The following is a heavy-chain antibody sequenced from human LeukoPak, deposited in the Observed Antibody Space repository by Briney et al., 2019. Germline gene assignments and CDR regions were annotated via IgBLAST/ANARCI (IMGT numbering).Heavy chain of an antibody. Sequence: SSETLSLTCTVSGGSISSYYWSWIRQPPGKGLEWIGEINHSGSTNYNPSLKSRVTISVDTSKNQFSLKLSSVTAADTAVYYCARGRFLGYCSGGSCYYFDYWGQGTLVTVSS. CDR1: GGSISSYY. CDR3: ARGRFLGYCSGGSCYYFDY. D-gene: IGHD2-15*01. J-gene: IGHJ4*02. V-gene: IGHV4-34*01. CDR2: INHSGST.